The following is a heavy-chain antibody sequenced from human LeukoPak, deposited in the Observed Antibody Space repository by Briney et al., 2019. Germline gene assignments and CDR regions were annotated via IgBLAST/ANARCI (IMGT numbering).Heavy chain of an antibody. CDR1: GGSISSYY. CDR2: IYYSGST. J-gene: IGHJ6*03. CDR3: ARQLYSSSWYGIYYYYYYMDV. Sequence: SETLSLTCTVSGGSISSYYWSWIRQPPGKGLEWIGYIYYSGSTNYNPSLKSRVTISVDTSKNQFSLKLSSVTAADTAVYYCARQLYSSSWYGIYYYYYYMDVWGKGTTVTISS. D-gene: IGHD6-13*01. V-gene: IGHV4-59*08.